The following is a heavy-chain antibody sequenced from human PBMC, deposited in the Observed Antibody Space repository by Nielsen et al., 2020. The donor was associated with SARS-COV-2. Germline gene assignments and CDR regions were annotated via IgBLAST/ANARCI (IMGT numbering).Heavy chain of an antibody. V-gene: IGHV3-7*03. CDR1: TFSNYW. CDR2: IKQDGTEK. CDR3: ATLGGIQLWYGGLVDY. D-gene: IGHD5-18*01. Sequence: GESLKISCVASTFSNYWMSWVRQAPGKGLEWVANIKQDGTEKHYVDSVKGRFTISRDNAKNSLYLQMNSLRAEDTALYYCATLGGIQLWYGGLVDYWGQGTLVTVSS. J-gene: IGHJ4*02.